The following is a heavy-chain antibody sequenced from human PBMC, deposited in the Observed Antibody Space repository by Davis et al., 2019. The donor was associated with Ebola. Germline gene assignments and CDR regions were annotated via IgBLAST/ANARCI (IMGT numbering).Heavy chain of an antibody. CDR3: ARGGEYGSGSSNWYFDL. V-gene: IGHV4-39*01. Sequence: SETLSLTCTVSGGSISSSFYYWGWVRQPPGKGLEWIGSNYYSGSTYYNPSLKSRVTVSVDTSKNQFSLKLSSVTAADTAVYYCARGGEYGSGSSNWYFDLWGRGTLVTVSS. CDR2: NYYSGST. J-gene: IGHJ2*01. D-gene: IGHD3-10*01. CDR1: GGSISSSFYY.